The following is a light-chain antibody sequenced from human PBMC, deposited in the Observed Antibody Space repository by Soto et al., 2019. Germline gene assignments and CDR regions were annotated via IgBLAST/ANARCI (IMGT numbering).Light chain of an antibody. CDR1: QDITKY. CDR2: DAA. Sequence: DLQMTQSPSSLSASVGDRVTITCQASQDITKYLSWFQQKPGKAPKVLIYDAANLETGVPSRFSGGRSVTDYTFTISSLQPEDIATYYCQQYDKLPLTFGQRTKLEIK. V-gene: IGKV1-33*01. J-gene: IGKJ2*01. CDR3: QQYDKLPLT.